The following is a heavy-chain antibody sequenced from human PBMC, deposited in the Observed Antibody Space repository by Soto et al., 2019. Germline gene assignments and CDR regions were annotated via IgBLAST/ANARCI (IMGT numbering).Heavy chain of an antibody. CDR1: GYTFTNYG. V-gene: IGHV1-18*01. CDR3: ARGVGSGTYYNQYNWFDP. CDR2: INTYNGNT. Sequence: QVQLVQSGAEVKKPGASVKVSCKASGYTFTNYGISWVRQAPGQGLEWMGWINTYNGNTNHAQKLQGRVTMNTDTPTSTAYMELRSIRSDDTAVYYCARGVGSGTYYNQYNWFDPWGQGTLVTVSS. J-gene: IGHJ5*02. D-gene: IGHD3-10*01.